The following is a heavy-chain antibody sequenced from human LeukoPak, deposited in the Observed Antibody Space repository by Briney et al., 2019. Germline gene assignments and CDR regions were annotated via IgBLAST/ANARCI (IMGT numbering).Heavy chain of an antibody. CDR1: GFTFDDYA. D-gene: IGHD6-13*01. J-gene: IGHJ4*02. V-gene: IGHV3-9*01. Sequence: GGSLRLSCAASGFTFDDYAMHWVRQAPGKGLEWVSGISWNSGSIGYADSVKGRFTISRDNAKNSLHLQMNSLRAEDTALYYCAKDIGYSSSWYGGFDYWGQGTLVTVSS. CDR2: ISWNSGSI. CDR3: AKDIGYSSSWYGGFDY.